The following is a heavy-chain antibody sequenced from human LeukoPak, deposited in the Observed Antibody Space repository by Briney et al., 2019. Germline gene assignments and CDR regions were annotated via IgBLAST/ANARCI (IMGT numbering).Heavy chain of an antibody. V-gene: IGHV4-34*01. D-gene: IGHD3-9*01. CDR1: GGSFSGYY. Sequence: SETLSLTCAVYGGSFSGYYWSWIRQPPGKGLEWIGEINHSGSTNYNPSLKSRVTISVDTSKNQFFLKLSSVTAADTAVYYCARGVRYFDWLLLGGRNWFDPWGQGTLVTVSS. J-gene: IGHJ5*02. CDR2: INHSGST. CDR3: ARGVRYFDWLLLGGRNWFDP.